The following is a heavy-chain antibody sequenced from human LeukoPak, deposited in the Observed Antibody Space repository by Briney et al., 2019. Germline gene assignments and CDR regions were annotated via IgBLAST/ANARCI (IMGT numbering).Heavy chain of an antibody. D-gene: IGHD3-16*02. Sequence: LETLSLTCTVSGGSISSYYWSWIRQPPGKGLEWIGYIYYSGSTNYNPSLKSRVTISVDTSKNQFSLKLSSVTAADTAVYYCAREDGIVVDYWGQGTLVTVSS. CDR3: AREDGIVVDY. CDR2: IYYSGST. J-gene: IGHJ4*02. CDR1: GGSISSYY. V-gene: IGHV4-59*12.